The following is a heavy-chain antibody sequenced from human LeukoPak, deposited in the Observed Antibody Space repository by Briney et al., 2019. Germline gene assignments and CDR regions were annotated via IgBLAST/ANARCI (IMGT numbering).Heavy chain of an antibody. D-gene: IGHD3-22*01. Sequence: SETLSLTRTVSGGSISSYYWSWIRQPAGKGLEWIGRIYTSGSTSYNPSLKSRVTMSVDTSKNQFSLKLSSVTAADTAVYYCARGHSSGYAANVDYWGQGTLVTVSS. J-gene: IGHJ4*02. CDR3: ARGHSSGYAANVDY. CDR1: GGSISSYY. V-gene: IGHV4-4*07. CDR2: IYTSGST.